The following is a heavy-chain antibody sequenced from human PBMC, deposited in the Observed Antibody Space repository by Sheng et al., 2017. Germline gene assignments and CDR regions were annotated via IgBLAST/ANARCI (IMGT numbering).Heavy chain of an antibody. Sequence: EVQLVESGGGLVKPGGSLRLSCAASGFTFSSYTMNWVRQAPGKGLEWVSSISSSSTYIYYADSVKGRFTISRDNAKNSLYLQMNSLRAEDTAVYYCAKLSSGSPDYWGQGTLVTVSS. CDR2: ISSSSTYI. J-gene: IGHJ4*02. D-gene: IGHD3-22*01. CDR3: AKLSSGSPDY. CDR1: GFTFSSYT. V-gene: IGHV3-21*01.